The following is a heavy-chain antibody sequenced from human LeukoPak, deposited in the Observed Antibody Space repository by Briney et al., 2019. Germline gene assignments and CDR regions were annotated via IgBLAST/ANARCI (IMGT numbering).Heavy chain of an antibody. CDR1: GGSISSSSYY. J-gene: IGHJ6*03. V-gene: IGHV4-39*07. CDR3: AARRGANYYYYYMDV. CDR2: IYYSGNT. D-gene: IGHD1-26*01. Sequence: SETLSLTCTVSGGSISSSSYYWAWIRQPPGKGLEWIGSIYYSGNTYYKSSLKSRVTIAVDTSKNQFSLKLSSVTAADTAVYYCAARRGANYYYYYMDVRGKGTTVTVSS.